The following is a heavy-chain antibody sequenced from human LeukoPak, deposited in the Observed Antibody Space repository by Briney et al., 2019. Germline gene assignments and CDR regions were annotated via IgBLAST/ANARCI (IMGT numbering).Heavy chain of an antibody. D-gene: IGHD6-13*01. J-gene: IGHJ5*02. Sequence: GASVKVSCKVSGYTLTELSMHWVRQAPGKGLEWMGGFDPEDGETIYAQKFQGRVTMTEDTSTDTAYMELSSLRSEDTAVYYCAILVEQQLVYGGGCWFDPWGQGTLVTVSS. CDR3: AILVEQQLVYGGGCWFDP. CDR1: GYTLTELS. CDR2: FDPEDGET. V-gene: IGHV1-24*01.